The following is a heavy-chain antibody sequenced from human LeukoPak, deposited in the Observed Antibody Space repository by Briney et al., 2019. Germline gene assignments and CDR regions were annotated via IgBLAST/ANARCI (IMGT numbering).Heavy chain of an antibody. D-gene: IGHD1-26*01. J-gene: IGHJ5*02. CDR2: IWYDGSNK. V-gene: IGHV3-33*01. CDR3: AGDGSGSYGWFDP. Sequence: GGSLRLSCAASGFTFSSYGMHWVRQAPGKGLEWVAVIWYDGSNKYYADSVKGRFTISRDNSKNTLYLQMNSLRAEDTAVYYCAGDGSGSYGWFDPWGQGTLVTVSS. CDR1: GFTFSSYG.